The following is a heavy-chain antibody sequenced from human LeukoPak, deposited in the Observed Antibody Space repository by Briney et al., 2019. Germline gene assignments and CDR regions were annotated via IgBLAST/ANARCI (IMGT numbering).Heavy chain of an antibody. J-gene: IGHJ4*02. D-gene: IGHD2-2*03. CDR1: GGSISSYY. V-gene: IGHV4-59*05. CDR3: ARVLGYCSSTSCFSHFDY. Sequence: SETLSLTCTVSGGSISSYYWSWIRQPAGKGLEWIGSIYYSGSTYYNPSLKSRVTISVDTSKNQFSLKLSSVTAADTAVYYCARVLGYCSSTSCFSHFDYWGQGTLVTVSS. CDR2: IYYSGST.